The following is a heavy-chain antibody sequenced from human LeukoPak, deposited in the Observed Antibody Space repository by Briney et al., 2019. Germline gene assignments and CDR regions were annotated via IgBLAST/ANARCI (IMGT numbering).Heavy chain of an antibody. D-gene: IGHD5-24*01. J-gene: IGHJ6*03. V-gene: IGHV3-33*03. CDR1: GFTFSDYG. CDR2: IWHDRSNI. Sequence: PGGSLRLSCAASGFTFSDYGLHLVRQAPGKGLEWVALIWHDRSNIYYADSVKGRFTISRDNSKNTVYLQMNSLRAEDTAMYYCAKDGDAYTEFYYYYMDVWGNGTTVTVSS. CDR3: AKDGDAYTEFYYYYMDV.